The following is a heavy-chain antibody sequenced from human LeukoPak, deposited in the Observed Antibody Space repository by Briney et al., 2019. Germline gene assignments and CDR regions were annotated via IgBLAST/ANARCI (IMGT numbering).Heavy chain of an antibody. D-gene: IGHD3-9*01. CDR2: IKQDGSEK. CDR3: ARDMYFHMH. J-gene: IGHJ4*02. Sequence: GGSLRLSCAASGFTFSSHWMSWVRQAPGKGLEWVANIKQDGSEKYYVDSVKGGLTISRDNAKNSLHLQMNSLRAEDTAVYYCARDMYFHMHWGQGTLVTLSS. CDR1: GFTFSSHW. V-gene: IGHV3-7*01.